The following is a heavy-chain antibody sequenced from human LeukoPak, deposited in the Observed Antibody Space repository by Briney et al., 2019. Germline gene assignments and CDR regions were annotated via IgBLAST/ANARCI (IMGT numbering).Heavy chain of an antibody. D-gene: IGHD6-19*01. CDR2: ISYDGTNK. CDR3: ARDLAVAADDWFDP. Sequence: PGSSLSLSCAASGFTLSIYAMQCVRQAPGKALEGVAVISYDGTNKYYADSVKGRFTISRDNAKNTLSLQMHSLRAEDTAVYYCARDLAVAADDWFDPWGQGTLVTVSS. J-gene: IGHJ5*02. CDR1: GFTLSIYA. V-gene: IGHV3-30*04.